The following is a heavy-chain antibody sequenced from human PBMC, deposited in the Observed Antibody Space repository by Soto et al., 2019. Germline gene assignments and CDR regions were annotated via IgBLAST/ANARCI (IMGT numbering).Heavy chain of an antibody. CDR2: IYWDDDK. CDR1: GFSLSTSGVG. J-gene: IGHJ4*02. CDR3: AHLNYGSGSYYPLAFDY. V-gene: IGHV2-5*02. Sequence: QITLKESGPTLVKPTQTLTLTCTFSGFSLSTSGVGVGWIRQPPGKALEWLALIYWDDDKRYSPSLKSRLTITKDTSKNQVVLTMTHMDPVDTATYYCAHLNYGSGSYYPLAFDYWGQGTLVTVSS. D-gene: IGHD3-10*01.